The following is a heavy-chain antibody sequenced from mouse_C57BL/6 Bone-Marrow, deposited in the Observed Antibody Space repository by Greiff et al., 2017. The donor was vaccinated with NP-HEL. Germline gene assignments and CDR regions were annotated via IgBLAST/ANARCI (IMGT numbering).Heavy chain of an antibody. D-gene: IGHD1-1*01. V-gene: IGHV1-80*01. CDR3: ARYYGSSYYFDY. CDR2: IYPGDGDT. J-gene: IGHJ2*01. CDR1: GYAFSSYW. Sequence: QVQLKQSGAELVKPGASVKISCKASGYAFSSYWMNWVKQRPGKGLEWIGQIYPGDGDTNYNGKFKGKATLTADKSSSTAYMQLSSLTSEDSAVYFCARYYGSSYYFDYGDQGTTLTVSS.